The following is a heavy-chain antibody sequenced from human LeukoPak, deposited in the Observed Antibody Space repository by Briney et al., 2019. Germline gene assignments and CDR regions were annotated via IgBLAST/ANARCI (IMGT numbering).Heavy chain of an antibody. CDR1: GGTFSSYA. J-gene: IGHJ5*02. CDR2: IIPILGIA. V-gene: IGHV1-69*04. CDR3: ARTDEPRWTPYNWFDP. D-gene: IGHD3/OR15-3a*01. Sequence: ASVKVSCKASGGTFSSYAISWVRQAPGQGLEWMGRIIPILGIANYAQKFQGRVTITADRSTSTAYMELRSLRSDDTAVYYCARTDEPRWTPYNWFDPWGQGTLVTVSS.